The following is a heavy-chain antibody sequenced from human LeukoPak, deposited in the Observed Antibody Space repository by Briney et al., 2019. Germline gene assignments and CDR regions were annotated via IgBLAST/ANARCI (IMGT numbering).Heavy chain of an antibody. D-gene: IGHD3-22*01. V-gene: IGHV3-66*04. CDR2: IYSGGST. Sequence: GGSLRLSCAASGFTVSSNYMSWVRQAPGKGLEWVSVIYSGGSTYYAVSVKGRFTISRDNSKNTLYLQMNSLRAEDTAVYYCARHRGPSLHSSGYFDYWGQGTLVTVSS. CDR1: GFTVSSNY. CDR3: ARHRGPSLHSSGYFDY. J-gene: IGHJ4*02.